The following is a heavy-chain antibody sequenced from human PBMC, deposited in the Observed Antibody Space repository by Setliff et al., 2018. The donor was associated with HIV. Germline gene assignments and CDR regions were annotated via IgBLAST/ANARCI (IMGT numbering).Heavy chain of an antibody. J-gene: IGHJ4*02. Sequence: PSETLSLTCTVSGGSISSGSYYWSWIRQPPGKGLEWIGSIYYSGSTYYNPSLKSRVTISVDTSKNQFSLKLSSVTAADTAVYYCATGYCSSTSCYNYFDYWGQGTLVTVS. CDR3: ATGYCSSTSCYNYFDY. CDR1: GGSISSGSYY. CDR2: IYYSGST. V-gene: IGHV4-39*07. D-gene: IGHD2-2*01.